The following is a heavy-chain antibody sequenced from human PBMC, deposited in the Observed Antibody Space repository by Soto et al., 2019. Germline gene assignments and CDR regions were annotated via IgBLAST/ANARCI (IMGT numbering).Heavy chain of an antibody. CDR3: AKGQGGPPPGGMDV. D-gene: IGHD3-16*01. CDR2: ISFDGTTI. Sequence: QVVLVESGGGVVQPGRALRLSCAASGFDFTNDGMLWVRQAPGKGLEWVALISFDGTTIHYGDSVKGRFTISRDNSKNTLFLQMNSLRPEDTGVYYCAKGQGGPPPGGMDVWGQGTTVTVSS. V-gene: IGHV3-30*18. CDR1: GFDFTNDG. J-gene: IGHJ6*02.